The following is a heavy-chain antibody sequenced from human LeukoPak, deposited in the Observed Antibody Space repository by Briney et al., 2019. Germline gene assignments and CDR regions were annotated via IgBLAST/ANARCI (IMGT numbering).Heavy chain of an antibody. D-gene: IGHD6-25*01. CDR2: VDPEDGET. Sequence: ASVKVSCKVSGYTFTDYYMHWVQRAPGKGLEWMGLVDPEDGETIYAEKFQGRVTITADTSTDTAYMELSSLRSEDTTVYYCATLSKAADYWGQGTLVTVSS. CDR1: GYTFTDYY. V-gene: IGHV1-69-2*01. CDR3: ATLSKAADY. J-gene: IGHJ4*02.